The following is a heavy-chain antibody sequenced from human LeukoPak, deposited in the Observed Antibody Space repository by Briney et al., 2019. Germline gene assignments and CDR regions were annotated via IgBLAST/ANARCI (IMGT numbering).Heavy chain of an antibody. J-gene: IGHJ4*02. CDR2: INSDGSST. CDR1: GFTLSSYW. Sequence: GGSLRLSCAASGFTLSSYWMHWVRQASGKGLVWVSRINSDGSSTSYADSVKGRFTISRDNAKNTLYLQMNSLRAEDTAVYYCARGKVDTAMAIDYWGQGTLVTVSS. V-gene: IGHV3-74*01. D-gene: IGHD5-18*01. CDR3: ARGKVDTAMAIDY.